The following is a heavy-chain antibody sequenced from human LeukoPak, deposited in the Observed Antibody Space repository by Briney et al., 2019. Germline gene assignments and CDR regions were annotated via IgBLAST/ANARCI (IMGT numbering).Heavy chain of an antibody. D-gene: IGHD6-6*01. CDR2: ISDDGRNK. Sequence: PGRSLRLSCAASGFSFNNYGMHYVRQDPGKGLEWVAVISDDGRNKNYADSVKGRFTISRDNAKNTLYLQMNSLRAEDTAVYYCARDPWDYSSSSGLNYWGQGTLVTVSS. CDR3: ARDPWDYSSSSGLNY. CDR1: GFSFNNYG. J-gene: IGHJ4*02. V-gene: IGHV3-30*03.